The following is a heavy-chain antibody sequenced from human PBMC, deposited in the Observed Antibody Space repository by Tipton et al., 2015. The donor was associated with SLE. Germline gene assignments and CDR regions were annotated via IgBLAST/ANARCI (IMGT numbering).Heavy chain of an antibody. CDR2: ISYDGDKK. V-gene: IGHV3-30*04. D-gene: IGHD2-15*01. Sequence: SLRLSCATSGFIFSNFAMHWVRQAPGKGLEWVAVISYDGDKKYYAASVKGRFTISRDNSKNTLYLQMNSLRAEDTAVYYCAGRIGGYYGMDVWGQGTTVTVSS. CDR3: AGRIGGYYGMDV. CDR1: GFIFSNFA. J-gene: IGHJ6*02.